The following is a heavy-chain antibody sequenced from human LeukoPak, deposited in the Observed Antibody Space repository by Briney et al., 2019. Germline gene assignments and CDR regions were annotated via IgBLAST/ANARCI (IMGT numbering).Heavy chain of an antibody. CDR2: ISGNGGGT. CDR3: AKDNYFDSSGYSDFAY. CDR1: GFTFSSYA. D-gene: IGHD3-22*01. V-gene: IGHV3-23*01. J-gene: IGHJ4*02. Sequence: GGSLRLSCAASGFTFSSYAMNWVRQAPGKGLEWVSAISGNGGGTYYADSVKGRFTISRDNSKNTLYLQMNSLRAEDTALYCCAKDNYFDSSGYSDFAYWGQGTLVTVSS.